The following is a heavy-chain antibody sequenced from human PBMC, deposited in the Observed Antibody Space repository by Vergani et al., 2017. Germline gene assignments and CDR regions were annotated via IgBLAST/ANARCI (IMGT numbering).Heavy chain of an antibody. J-gene: IGHJ5*02. Sequence: QLQLQESGPGLVKPSETLSLTCTVSGGSISSSSYYWGWIRQPPGKGLEWIGSIYYSGSTYYNPSLKSRVTISVDTSKNQFSLKLSSVTAADTAVYYCARHQCWQQLVLWFDPWGQGTLVTVSS. CDR2: IYYSGST. CDR3: ARHQCWQQLVLWFDP. CDR1: GGSISSSSYY. V-gene: IGHV4-39*01. D-gene: IGHD6-13*01.